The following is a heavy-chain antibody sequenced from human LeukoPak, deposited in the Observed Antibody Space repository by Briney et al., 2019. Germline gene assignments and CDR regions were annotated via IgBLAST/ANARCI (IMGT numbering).Heavy chain of an antibody. Sequence: ASVKVSCKASGYTFTGYYMRWVRQAPGQGLEGMGWINPNSGGTNYAQKFQGRVTMTRDTSISTAYMELSRLRSDDTAVYYCARDRDLTAAMPDYYMDVWDKGTTVTISS. D-gene: IGHD2-2*01. J-gene: IGHJ6*03. V-gene: IGHV1-2*02. CDR3: ARDRDLTAAMPDYYMDV. CDR1: GYTFTGYY. CDR2: INPNSGGT.